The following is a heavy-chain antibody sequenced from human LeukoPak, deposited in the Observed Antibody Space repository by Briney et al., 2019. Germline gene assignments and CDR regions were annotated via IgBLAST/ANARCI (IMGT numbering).Heavy chain of an antibody. D-gene: IGHD5-24*01. J-gene: IGHJ4*02. Sequence: SETLSLTCTVSGGSISSHYWSWIRQPPGKGLEWIGYIYYSGSTNYNPSLKSRVTISVDTSKNQFSLKLSSVTAADTAVYYCARDLGGRDGYNFVYWGQGTLVTVSS. CDR2: IYYSGST. V-gene: IGHV4-59*11. CDR3: ARDLGGRDGYNFVY. CDR1: GGSISSHY.